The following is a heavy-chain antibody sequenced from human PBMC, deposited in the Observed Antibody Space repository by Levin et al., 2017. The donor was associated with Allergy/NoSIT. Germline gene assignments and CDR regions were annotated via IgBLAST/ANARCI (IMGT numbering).Heavy chain of an antibody. CDR3: AKDNTGRPFDV. V-gene: IGHV7-4-1*02. CDR1: GYSFTTYA. Sequence: ASVKVSCKTSGYSFTTYAMNWLRQAPGQGLEWMGWINTYTGKPIYAPGFTGRFVFSLDTSVSTAYVQINSLKAEDTAVYYCAKDNTGRPFDVWGQGTTVTVSS. J-gene: IGHJ3*01. CDR2: INTYTGKP. D-gene: IGHD2-8*02.